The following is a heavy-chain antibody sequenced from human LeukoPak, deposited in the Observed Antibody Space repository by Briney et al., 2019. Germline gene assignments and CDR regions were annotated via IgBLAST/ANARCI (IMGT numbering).Heavy chain of an antibody. CDR2: INHSGST. V-gene: IGHV4-34*01. CDR1: GGSFSGYY. D-gene: IGHD3-10*01. J-gene: IGHJ4*02. CDR3: ATMVRGVLVYSDY. Sequence: SETLSLTCAVYGGSFSGYYWSWIRQPPGKGLEWIGEINHSGSTNYNPSLKSRVTMSVDTSKNQFSLKLSSVTAADTAVYYCATMVRGVLVYSDYWGQGTLVTVSS.